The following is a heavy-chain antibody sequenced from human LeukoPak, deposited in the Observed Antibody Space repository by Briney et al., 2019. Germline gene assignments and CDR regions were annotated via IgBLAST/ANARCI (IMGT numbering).Heavy chain of an antibody. D-gene: IGHD3-22*01. CDR3: ARGGGYYDSSGFY. J-gene: IGHJ4*02. V-gene: IGHV4-59*01. CDR1: GGSISTYY. Sequence: PSETLSLTCTVSGGSISTYYWSWIRQRPGKGLEWIGYIYYSGSTNYNPSLKSRVTISVDTSKNQFSLKLSSVTAADTAVYYCARGGGYYDSSGFYWGQGALVTVSS. CDR2: IYYSGST.